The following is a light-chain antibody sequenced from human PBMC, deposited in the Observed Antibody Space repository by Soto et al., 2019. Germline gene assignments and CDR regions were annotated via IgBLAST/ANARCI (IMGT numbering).Light chain of an antibody. CDR3: SSYTTGSTLYV. CDR2: EVT. Sequence: QSALTQPASVSGSPGQSITISCTGTSNDVGGHNYVSWFQQHPGKVPKLMIYEVTNRPSGVSNRFSGSKSGYTASLTISGLQAEDEADYHCSSYTTGSTLYVFGGGTKLTVL. CDR1: SNDVGGHNY. V-gene: IGLV2-14*01. J-gene: IGLJ1*01.